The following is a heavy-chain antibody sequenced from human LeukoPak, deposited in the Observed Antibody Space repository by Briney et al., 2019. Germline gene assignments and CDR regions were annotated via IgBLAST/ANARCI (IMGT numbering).Heavy chain of an antibody. D-gene: IGHD3-16*01. CDR2: ISYDGGDK. J-gene: IGHJ4*02. V-gene: IGHV3-30*18. CDR1: GFRFNTYW. Sequence: PGGSLRLSCAASGFRFNTYWMSWVRQAPGKGLEWVALISYDGGDKYYAESMKGRITISRDNAENTLYLQMNNLRPDDTAFYFCVKEGVGYSYSYGDYWGQGTLVTVSS. CDR3: VKEGVGYSYSYGDY.